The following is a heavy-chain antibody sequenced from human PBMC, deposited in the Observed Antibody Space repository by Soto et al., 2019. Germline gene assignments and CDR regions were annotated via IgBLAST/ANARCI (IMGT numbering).Heavy chain of an antibody. V-gene: IGHV1-2*02. D-gene: IGHD4-17*01. CDR1: GYTFTGYY. J-gene: IGHJ5*02. CDR2: INPNSGGT. Sequence: ASVKVSCKASGYTFTGYYMHWVRQAPGQGLEWMGWINPNSGGTNYAQKFQGRVTMTRDTSISTAYMELSRLRSDDTAVYYCARTTVAKPRFDPWGQGTLVTVYS. CDR3: ARTTVAKPRFDP.